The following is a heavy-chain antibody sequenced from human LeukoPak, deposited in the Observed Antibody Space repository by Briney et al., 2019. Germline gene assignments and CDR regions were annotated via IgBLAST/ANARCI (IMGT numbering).Heavy chain of an antibody. D-gene: IGHD1-1*01. J-gene: IGHJ6*02. Sequence: SQTLSLTCAISGERVSSNSAAWNWIRQSPSRGLEWPGRTYYRSKGYNDYAVSVKRRITINQDTSKNQFSLQLNSVTPEDTAVYYCLLERRKGVYYYYGMDVWGQGTTVTVSS. CDR2: TYYRSKGYN. CDR3: LLERRKGVYYYYGMDV. V-gene: IGHV6-1*01. CDR1: GERVSSNSAA.